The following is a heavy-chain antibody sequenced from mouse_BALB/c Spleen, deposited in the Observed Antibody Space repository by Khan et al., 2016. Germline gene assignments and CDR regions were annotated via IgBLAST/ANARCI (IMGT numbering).Heavy chain of an antibody. J-gene: IGHJ2*01. Sequence: VQLKQSGAELVKPGASVKLSCTASGFNIQDTYMHWVRQRPEQGLDWIGRIDPPNDNTKYDPKFQDKATITVDTSSNTAYLQLSSLTYEDTAVYYSARMYYGDYWGQGTTLTVSS. CDR2: IDPPNDNT. CDR1: GFNIQDTY. V-gene: IGHV14-3*02. D-gene: IGHD1-1*01. CDR3: ARMYYGDY.